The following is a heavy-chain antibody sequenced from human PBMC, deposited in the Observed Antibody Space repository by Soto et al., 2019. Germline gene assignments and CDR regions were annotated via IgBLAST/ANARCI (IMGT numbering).Heavy chain of an antibody. CDR3: ARGLVDSGGNCFDS. J-gene: IGHJ4*02. CDR1: GYSINSYD. CDR2: MNPKSGDT. V-gene: IGHV1-8*01. Sequence: ASVKVSCKASGYSINSYDMNWVRQAAGQGLEWMGWMNPKSGDTGFAEKFQGRVKMTWNTSTGTVYLEITNLRPEDTAVYYCARGLVDSGGNCFDSWGQGTQVTVYS. D-gene: IGHD4-17*01.